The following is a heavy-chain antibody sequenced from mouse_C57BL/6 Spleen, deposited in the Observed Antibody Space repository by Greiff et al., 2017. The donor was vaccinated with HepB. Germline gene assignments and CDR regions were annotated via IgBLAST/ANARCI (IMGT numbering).Heavy chain of an antibody. CDR2: ISSGSSTI. CDR1: GFTFSDYG. V-gene: IGHV5-17*01. J-gene: IGHJ2*01. CDR3: ARRNDYSNYDY. D-gene: IGHD2-5*01. Sequence: DVQLVESGGGLVKPGGSLKLSCAASGFTFSDYGMHWVRQAPEKGLGWVAYISSGSSTIYYADTVKGRFTISRDNAKNTLFLQMTSRRSEDTAMYYCARRNDYSNYDYWGQGTTLTVSS.